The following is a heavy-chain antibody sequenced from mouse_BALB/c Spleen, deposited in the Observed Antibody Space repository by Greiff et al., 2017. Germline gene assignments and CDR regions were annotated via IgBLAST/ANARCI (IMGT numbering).Heavy chain of an antibody. D-gene: IGHD1-1*01. CDR2: IWAGGST. V-gene: IGHV2-9*02. Sequence: VQRVESGPGLVAPSQSLSITCTVSGFSLTSYGVHWVRQPPGKGLEWLGVIWAGGSTNYNSALMSRLSISKDNSKSQVFLKMNSLQTDDTAMYYCARVPGGTVEAMDYWGQGTSVTVSS. CDR3: ARVPGGTVEAMDY. CDR1: GFSLTSYG. J-gene: IGHJ4*01.